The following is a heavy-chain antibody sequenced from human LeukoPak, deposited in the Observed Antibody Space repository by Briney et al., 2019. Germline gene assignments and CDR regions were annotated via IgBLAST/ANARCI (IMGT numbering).Heavy chain of an antibody. V-gene: IGHV3-30*04. CDR2: ISYDGSNK. J-gene: IGHJ4*02. Sequence: PGGSLRLSCAASGFTFSSYAMHWVRQVPGKGLEWVAVISYDGSNKYYADSVKGRFTISRDNSKNTLYLQMNSLRAEDTAVYYCARAKGPTTVTPIDYWGQGTLVTVSS. CDR3: ARAKGPTTVTPIDY. CDR1: GFTFSSYA. D-gene: IGHD4-17*01.